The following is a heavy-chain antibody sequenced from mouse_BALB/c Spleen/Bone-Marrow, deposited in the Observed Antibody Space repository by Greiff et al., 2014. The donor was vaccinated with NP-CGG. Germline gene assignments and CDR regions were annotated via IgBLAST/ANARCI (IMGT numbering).Heavy chain of an antibody. J-gene: IGHJ4*01. Sequence: QVQLQQSGAELVKPGASVKLSCKASGYTFTSYWMHWVKQRPGQGLEWIGEINPSNGRTNYNEKFKSKATLTVDKSSSTAYMQXXXXXXEXXXXYYXARSSYYYGSSYVNAMDYWGQGTSVTVSS. V-gene: IGHV1S81*02. D-gene: IGHD1-1*01. CDR2: INPSNGRT. CDR1: GYTFTSYW. CDR3: ARSSYYYGSSYVNAMDY.